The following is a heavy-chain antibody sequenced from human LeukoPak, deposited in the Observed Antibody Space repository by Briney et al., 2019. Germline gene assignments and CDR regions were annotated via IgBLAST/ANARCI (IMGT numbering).Heavy chain of an antibody. CDR1: GGSISSYY. V-gene: IGHV4-59*01. Sequence: SETLSLTCTVSGGSISSYYWSWIRQPPGKGLEWIGYIYYSGSTNYNPSLKSRVTISVDTSKNQFSLKLSSVTAADTAVYYYAREGAYGYSYGYEGAFDIWGQGTMVTVSS. CDR2: IYYSGST. D-gene: IGHD5-18*01. J-gene: IGHJ3*02. CDR3: AREGAYGYSYGYEGAFDI.